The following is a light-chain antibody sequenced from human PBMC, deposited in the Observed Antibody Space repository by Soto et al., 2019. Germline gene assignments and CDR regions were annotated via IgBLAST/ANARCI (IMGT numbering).Light chain of an antibody. CDR1: SSDVGGYNY. J-gene: IGLJ2*01. Sequence: QSVLTQPRSVSGSPGQSVTFSCTGTSSDVGGYNYVSWYQQHPGKAPKLMIYDVTKRPSGVPDRFSGSKSGNTASLTISGLQAEDEADYYCCSYAGSYTFDVVFGGGTKLTVL. V-gene: IGLV2-11*01. CDR3: CSYAGSYTFDVV. CDR2: DVT.